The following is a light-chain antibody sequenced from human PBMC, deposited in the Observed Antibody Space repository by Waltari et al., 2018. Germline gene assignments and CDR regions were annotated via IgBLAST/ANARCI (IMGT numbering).Light chain of an antibody. CDR1: ALPRKS. Sequence: SYELTQPPSVSVSPGQTARIACAGDALPRKSVFCYQQKPGQAPKPFIYEDNKRPSGKSERFSASSSGTLATLSIAGAQIEDEADYYCYSTDSTGNLWVFGGGTKVNVL. V-gene: IGLV3-10*01. CDR3: YSTDSTGNLWV. J-gene: IGLJ3*02. CDR2: EDN.